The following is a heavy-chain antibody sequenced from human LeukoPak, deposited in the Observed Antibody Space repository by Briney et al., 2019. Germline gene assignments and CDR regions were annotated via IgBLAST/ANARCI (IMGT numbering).Heavy chain of an antibody. CDR2: ISSSSSTI. D-gene: IGHD6-6*01. CDR1: GFTFSSYS. J-gene: IGHJ4*02. CDR3: ARISNSSSRSFDY. V-gene: IGHV3-48*01. Sequence: PGGSLRLSCAASGFTFSSYSTNWVRQAPGKGLEWVSYISSSSSTIYHADSVKGRFTISRDNAKNSLYLQMNSLRAEDTAVYYCARISNSSSRSFDYWGQGTLVTVSS.